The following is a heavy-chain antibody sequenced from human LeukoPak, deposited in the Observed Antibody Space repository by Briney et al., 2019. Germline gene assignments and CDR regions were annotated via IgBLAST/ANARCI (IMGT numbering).Heavy chain of an antibody. D-gene: IGHD5-12*01. CDR3: ARASGYDSGYYYYYGMDV. V-gene: IGHV3-30*04. J-gene: IGHJ6*02. CDR1: GFTFSRYA. CDR2: ISYDGSNK. Sequence: GRSLRLSCAASGFTFSRYAMHWVRQAPGKGLEWVAVISYDGSNKYYADSVKGRFTISRDNSKNTLYLQMNSLRAEDTAVYYCARASGYDSGYYYYYGMDVWGQGTTVTVSS.